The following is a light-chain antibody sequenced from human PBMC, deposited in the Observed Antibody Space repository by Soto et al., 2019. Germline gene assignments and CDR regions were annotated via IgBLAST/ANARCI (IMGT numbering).Light chain of an antibody. CDR1: NIGSKS. CDR3: QVWDSSSDHPV. V-gene: IGLV3-21*04. Sequence: SYELTQPPSVSVAPGKTARITCGGNNIGSKSVHWYQQKPGQAPVLVIYYDSERPSGIPERFSGSNSGNTATLTISRVEAGDEADYYCQVWDSSSDHPVVGGGTKLTVL. CDR2: YDS. J-gene: IGLJ3*02.